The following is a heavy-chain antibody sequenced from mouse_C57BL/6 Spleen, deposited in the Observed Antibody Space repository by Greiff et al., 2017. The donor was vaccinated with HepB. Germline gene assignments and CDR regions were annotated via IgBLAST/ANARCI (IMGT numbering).Heavy chain of an antibody. Sequence: QVQLKESGAELVRPGTSVKVSCKASGYAFTNYLIEWVKQRPGQGLEWIGVINPGSGGTNYNEKFKGKATLTADKSSSTAYMQLSSLTSEDSAVYFCARSGQLSRAMDYWGQGTSVTVSS. V-gene: IGHV1-54*01. J-gene: IGHJ4*01. D-gene: IGHD3-2*02. CDR3: ARSGQLSRAMDY. CDR2: INPGSGGT. CDR1: GYAFTNYL.